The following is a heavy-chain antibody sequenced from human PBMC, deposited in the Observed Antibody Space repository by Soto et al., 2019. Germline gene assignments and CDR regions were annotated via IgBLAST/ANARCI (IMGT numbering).Heavy chain of an antibody. D-gene: IGHD3-10*01. CDR2: INPSGGST. CDR3: ARDQGAFYYGSDYYYGMDV. J-gene: IGHJ6*02. CDR1: GYTFTSYY. Sequence: AASVKVSCKASGYTFTSYYMHWVRQAPGQGLEWMGIINPSGGSTSYAQKFQGRVTMTRDTSTSTVYMELSSLRSEDTAVYYCARDQGAFYYGSDYYYGMDVWGQGTTVTVSS. V-gene: IGHV1-46*01.